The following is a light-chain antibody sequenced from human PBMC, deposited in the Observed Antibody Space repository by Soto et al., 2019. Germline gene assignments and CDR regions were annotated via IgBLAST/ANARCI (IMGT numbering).Light chain of an antibody. CDR3: QQYHNWPPIT. CDR2: DAS. J-gene: IGKJ5*01. V-gene: IGKV3-15*01. Sequence: EIVMTQSPATLSVSPGERATLSCRAGQSVSSSLAWYQQKPGQAPRLLIYDASTRATGIPARFSGSGSGTEFTLTISILQSEDFAVYYCQQYHNWPPITFGQGTRLEIK. CDR1: QSVSSS.